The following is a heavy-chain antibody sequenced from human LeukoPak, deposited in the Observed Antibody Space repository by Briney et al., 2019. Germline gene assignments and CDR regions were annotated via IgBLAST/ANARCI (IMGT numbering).Heavy chain of an antibody. CDR2: INSDGSTT. CDR3: TRYCIGGSCAPVSYAMDV. Sequence: GGSLRLSCAASGFTFNRYWMHWVRQAPGKGLVWVSRINSDGSTTTYADSVKGRFTISRDNAKNTLYLQMNSLRAEDTAVYYCTRYCIGGSCAPVSYAMDVWGQGTTVTVSS. V-gene: IGHV3-74*01. CDR1: GFTFNRYW. J-gene: IGHJ6*02. D-gene: IGHD2-15*01.